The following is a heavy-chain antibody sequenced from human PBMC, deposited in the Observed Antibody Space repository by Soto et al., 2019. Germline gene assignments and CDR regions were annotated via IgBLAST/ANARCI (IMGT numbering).Heavy chain of an antibody. V-gene: IGHV4-30-4*01. D-gene: IGHD3-16*01. CDR3: ARVPSPFDYSSALDV. CDR2: IYTSGST. Sequence: SETLCLTCTASGDAISSGNKCWSCIRQPPGKDLEWIGYIYTSGSTYYNPSLKSRLSISLHTSDYQFSLKFDTVTDADSAMYYCARVPSPFDYSSALDVWGHGTTVTVSS. J-gene: IGHJ6*02. CDR1: GDAISSGNKC.